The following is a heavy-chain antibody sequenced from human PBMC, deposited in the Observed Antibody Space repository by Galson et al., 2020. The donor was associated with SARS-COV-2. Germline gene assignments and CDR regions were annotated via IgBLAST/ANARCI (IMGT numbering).Heavy chain of an antibody. CDR3: ARELGVDYYDSSSHDAFDI. CDR1: GGSISSGGYY. D-gene: IGHD3-22*01. Sequence: SETLSLTCTVSGGSISSGGYYWSWIRQHPGKGLEWIGYIYYSGSTYYNPSLKSRVTISVDTSKNQFSLKLSSVTAADTAVYYCARELGVDYYDSSSHDAFDIWGQGTMVTVSS. J-gene: IGHJ3*02. CDR2: IYYSGST. V-gene: IGHV4-31*03.